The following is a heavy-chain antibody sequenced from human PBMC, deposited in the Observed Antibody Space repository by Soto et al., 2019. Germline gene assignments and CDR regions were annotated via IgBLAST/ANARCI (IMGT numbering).Heavy chain of an antibody. V-gene: IGHV3-72*01. CDR3: ARSTVAVTPFYSDY. Sequence: GGSLRLSCAGSGFTFSDHYMDWVRQAPGKGLEWVGRIRNKVNSYTTEYAASVKGRFAISRDDSKNSLFLQMSSLKIEDTAVYFCARSTVAVTPFYSDYWGRGTLVTVSS. J-gene: IGHJ4*02. D-gene: IGHD4-17*01. CDR2: IRNKVNSYTT. CDR1: GFTFSDHY.